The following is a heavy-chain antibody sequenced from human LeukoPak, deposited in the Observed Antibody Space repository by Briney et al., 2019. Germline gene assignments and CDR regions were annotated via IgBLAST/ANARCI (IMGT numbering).Heavy chain of an antibody. D-gene: IGHD1-1*01. CDR3: ARHIDWSFDY. Sequence: GGSLRLSCTASGFTVSSNYISWVRQAPGKGLEWVANINPDGSAKHCVDSVKGRFTISRDNAKNSLYLEMNSLRPEDTAVYYCARHIDWSFDYWGQGTLVTVSS. CDR1: GFTVSSNY. J-gene: IGHJ4*02. CDR2: INPDGSAK. V-gene: IGHV3-7*01.